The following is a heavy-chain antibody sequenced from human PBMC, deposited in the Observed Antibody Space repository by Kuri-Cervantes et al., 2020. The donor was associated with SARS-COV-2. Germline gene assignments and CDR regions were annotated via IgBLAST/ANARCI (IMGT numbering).Heavy chain of an antibody. CDR2: IYPGDSDT. CDR3: ARRFRHKDWLIPEVSTYFDS. V-gene: IGHV5-51*01. D-gene: IGHD3-22*01. Sequence: GGSLRLSCEGVGYSFSTYWIAWVRQMPGKGLEWMGIIYPGDSDTTYSPSFQGQVTISTDSSINTAYLQWSSLKASDTAIYYCARRFRHKDWLIPEVSTYFDSWGQGTLVTVSS. J-gene: IGHJ4*02. CDR1: GYSFSTYW.